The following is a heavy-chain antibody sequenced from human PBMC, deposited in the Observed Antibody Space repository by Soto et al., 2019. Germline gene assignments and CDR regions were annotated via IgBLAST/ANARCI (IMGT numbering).Heavy chain of an antibody. D-gene: IGHD1-26*01. CDR3: ARGIVGANYDAFDI. J-gene: IGHJ3*02. CDR2: IYYSGST. V-gene: IGHV4-59*01. CDR1: GGSISSYY. Sequence: SSETLSLTCTVSGGSISSYYWSWIRQPPGKGLEWIGYIYYSGSTNYNPSLKSRVTISVDTSKNQFSLKLSSVTAADTAVYYCARGIVGANYDAFDIWGQGTTVTF.